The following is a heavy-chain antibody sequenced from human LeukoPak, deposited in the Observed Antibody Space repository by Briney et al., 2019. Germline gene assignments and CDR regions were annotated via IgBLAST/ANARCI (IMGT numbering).Heavy chain of an antibody. CDR3: ARDPDAVAGTGYNWFDP. CDR1: GYTFTSYA. V-gene: IGHV7-4-1*02. D-gene: IGHD6-19*01. CDR2: INTNTGNP. Sequence: ASVKVSRKASGYTFTSYAMNWVRQAPGQGLEWMGWINTNTGNPTYAQGFTGRFVFSLDTSVSTAYLQISSLKAEDTAVYYCARDPDAVAGTGYNWFDPWGQGTLVTVSS. J-gene: IGHJ5*02.